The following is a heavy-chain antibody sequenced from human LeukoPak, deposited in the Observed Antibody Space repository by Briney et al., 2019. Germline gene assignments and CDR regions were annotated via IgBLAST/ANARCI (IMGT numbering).Heavy chain of an antibody. CDR1: GGSFSGYY. D-gene: IGHD6-13*01. J-gene: IGHJ4*02. CDR3: ARNLIPEQLVLNF. V-gene: IGHV4-34*01. Sequence: SETLSLTCAVYGGSFSGYYWIWIRQPPGKGLEWIGEINHSGSTNYNPSLKSRGTMSVDTSKNQFPLNLKSVTPEDTAVYYCARNLIPEQLVLNFWGQGTLVTVSS. CDR2: INHSGST.